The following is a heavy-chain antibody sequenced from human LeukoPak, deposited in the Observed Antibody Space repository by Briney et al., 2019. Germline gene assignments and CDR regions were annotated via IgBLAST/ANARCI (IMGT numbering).Heavy chain of an antibody. CDR3: ARTTYYDFWSGYQYYFDY. D-gene: IGHD3-3*01. V-gene: IGHV1-2*02. CDR1: GYTFTGYY. CDR2: INPNSGGI. Sequence: ASVKVSCKASGYTFTGYYMHWVRQAPGQGLEWMGWINPNSGGINYAQKFQGRVTMTRDTSISTAYMELSRLRSDDTAVYYCARTTYYDFWSGYQYYFDYWGQGTLVTVSS. J-gene: IGHJ4*02.